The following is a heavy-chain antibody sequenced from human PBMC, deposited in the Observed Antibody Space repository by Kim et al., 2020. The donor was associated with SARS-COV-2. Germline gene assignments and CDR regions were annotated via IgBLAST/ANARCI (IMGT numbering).Heavy chain of an antibody. Sequence: GESLKISCKGSGYSFTSYWIGWVRQMPGKGLEWMGIIYPGDSDTRYSPSFQGQVTISADKSISTAYLQWSSLKASDTAMYYCARLRREGATTYYFDYWGQGTLVTVSS. J-gene: IGHJ4*02. CDR1: GYSFTSYW. D-gene: IGHD1-26*01. CDR2: IYPGDSDT. V-gene: IGHV5-51*01. CDR3: ARLRREGATTYYFDY.